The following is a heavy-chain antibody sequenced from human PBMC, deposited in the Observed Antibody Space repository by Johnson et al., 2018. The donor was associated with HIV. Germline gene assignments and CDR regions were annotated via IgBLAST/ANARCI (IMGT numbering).Heavy chain of an antibody. J-gene: IGHJ3*02. CDR3: AGDGDSSGPLHDAFDI. D-gene: IGHD3-22*01. Sequence: VQLVESGGGLIQPGGSLRLSCAASGFTVSSNYMSWVRQAPGKGLEWVSIIYSGGSTYYADYVKGRFTISRDNSKNTLYLQMNSLRAQDTAVYYCAGDGDSSGPLHDAFDIWGQGTMVTVSS. CDR1: GFTVSSNY. V-gene: IGHV3-53*01. CDR2: IYSGGST.